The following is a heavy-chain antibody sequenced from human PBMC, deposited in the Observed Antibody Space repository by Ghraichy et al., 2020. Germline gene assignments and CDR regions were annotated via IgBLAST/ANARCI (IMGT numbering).Heavy chain of an antibody. Sequence: SQTLSLTCTVSGGSISSSSYYWGWIRQPPGKGLEWIGSIYYSGSTYYNPSLKSRVTISVDTSKNQFSLKLSSVTAADTAVYYCARRTEDTAMGPFDYWGQGTLVTVSS. CDR1: GGSISSSSYY. CDR2: IYYSGST. J-gene: IGHJ4*02. CDR3: ARRTEDTAMGPFDY. D-gene: IGHD5-18*01. V-gene: IGHV4-39*01.